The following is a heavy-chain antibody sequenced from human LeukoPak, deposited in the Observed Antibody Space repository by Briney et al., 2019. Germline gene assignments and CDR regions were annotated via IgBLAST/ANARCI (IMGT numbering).Heavy chain of an antibody. CDR3: AREGKYYYDSSGYYYGDAFDI. CDR1: GFTFDDYA. Sequence: GGSLRLSCAASGFTFDDYAMHWVRQAQGKGLEWVSSIRSSSPYIYHADSVKGRFTISRDNAKNSLYLQMNSLRAEDTAVYYCAREGKYYYDSSGYYYGDAFDIWGQGTMVTVSS. D-gene: IGHD3-22*01. V-gene: IGHV3-21*01. J-gene: IGHJ3*02. CDR2: IRSSSPYI.